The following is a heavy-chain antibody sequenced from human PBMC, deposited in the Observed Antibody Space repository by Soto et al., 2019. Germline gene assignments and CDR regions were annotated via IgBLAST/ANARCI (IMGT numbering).Heavy chain of an antibody. J-gene: IGHJ5*02. CDR3: AIRWIQLWLGSGWFDP. V-gene: IGHV4-34*01. CDR1: GGSFSGYY. Sequence: PSATLSLTCAVYGGSFSGYYWSWIRQPPGKGLEWIGEINHSGSTNYNPSLKSRVTISVDTSKNQFSLKLSSVTAADTAVYYCAIRWIQLWLGSGWFDPWGQGTLVTVSS. CDR2: INHSGST. D-gene: IGHD5-18*01.